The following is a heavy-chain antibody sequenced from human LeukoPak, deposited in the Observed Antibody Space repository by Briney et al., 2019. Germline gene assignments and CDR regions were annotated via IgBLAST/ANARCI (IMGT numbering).Heavy chain of an antibody. J-gene: IGHJ5*02. CDR1: GGSISSYY. CDR3: ARGTYYYGSGSPRGWFDP. Sequence: SETLSLTCTVSGGSISSYYSGWVRQPPGKALEWSGNIFYSVSTYYSPSLKSRVTISVYTSKNKFSLRLSSVTAAETAVYYCARGTYYYGSGSPRGWFDPWGQGTLVTVSS. CDR2: IFYSVST. V-gene: IGHV4-59*01. D-gene: IGHD3-10*01.